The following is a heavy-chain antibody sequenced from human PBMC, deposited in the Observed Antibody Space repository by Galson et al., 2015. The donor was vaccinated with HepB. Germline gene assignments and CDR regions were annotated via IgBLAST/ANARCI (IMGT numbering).Heavy chain of an antibody. Sequence: SLRVSCTASGFTFSGYTIHWVRQAPDKGLEWVAVVSHDGSIKKYAHSVKGRFTISRDNSKNTLFLQMNSLTTEDTAVYYCARELTIFGVVIVRYDAFDIWGQGTMVTVSS. D-gene: IGHD3-3*01. V-gene: IGHV3-30-3*01. J-gene: IGHJ3*02. CDR1: GFTFSGYT. CDR3: ARELTIFGVVIVRYDAFDI. CDR2: VSHDGSIK.